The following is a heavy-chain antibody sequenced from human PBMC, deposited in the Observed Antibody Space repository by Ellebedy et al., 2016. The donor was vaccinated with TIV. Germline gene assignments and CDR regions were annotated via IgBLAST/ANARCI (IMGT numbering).Heavy chain of an antibody. CDR1: GFTFSSYA. J-gene: IGHJ3*02. D-gene: IGHD5-24*01. CDR2: ISGSGGST. V-gene: IGHV3-23*01. Sequence: GESLKISXAASGFTFSSYAMSWVRQAPGKGLEWVSAISGSGGSTYYADSVKGRFTISRDNSKNTLYLQMNSLRAEDTAVYYCAKVKLRERDGYNFAFDIWGQGTMVTVSS. CDR3: AKVKLRERDGYNFAFDI.